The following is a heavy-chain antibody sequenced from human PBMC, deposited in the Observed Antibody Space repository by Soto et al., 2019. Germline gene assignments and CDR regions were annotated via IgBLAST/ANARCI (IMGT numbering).Heavy chain of an antibody. Sequence: QVPLQASGPGTVKPLETPFLPWHCPGGPISSYYWSWNRDAAGKGLGWIWRIYTSGSTNYNPSLKSRVTMSVDTSKNQFSLKLSSVTAADTAVYYCARRITMVRGVMVPDAFDIWGQGTMVTVSS. CDR3: ARRITMVRGVMVPDAFDI. V-gene: IGHV4-4*07. CDR1: GGPISSYY. D-gene: IGHD3-10*01. CDR2: IYTSGST. J-gene: IGHJ3*02.